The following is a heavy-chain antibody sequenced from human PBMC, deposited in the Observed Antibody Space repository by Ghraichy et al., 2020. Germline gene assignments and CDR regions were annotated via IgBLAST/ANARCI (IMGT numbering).Heavy chain of an antibody. V-gene: IGHV4-59*01. CDR2: IYYNGNT. CDR3: ARGLNSGHYYYYYYMDV. CDR1: GGSISSYY. Sequence: SETLSLTCTVSGGSISSYYWNWIRQPPGRGLEWIGYIYYNGNTNYNPSLKSRVTISKDTSNNQFSLRLSSVTAADTAVYYCARGLNSGHYYYYYYMDVCGKGTTVTFSS. J-gene: IGHJ6*03. D-gene: IGHD1-26*01.